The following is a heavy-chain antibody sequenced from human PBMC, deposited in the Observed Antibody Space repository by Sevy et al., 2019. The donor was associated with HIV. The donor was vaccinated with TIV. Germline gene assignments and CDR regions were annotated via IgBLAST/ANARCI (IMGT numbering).Heavy chain of an antibody. D-gene: IGHD1-26*01. V-gene: IGHV3-21*06. CDR2: ISGSSNYI. Sequence: GGSLRLSCAASGFTFSSYSMNWVRQAPGKGLEWVSAISGSSNYIYYPESVKGRFIISRENVKNTLYLQMNSLRADDTAVYYCARGAPDGRYDYFDYWGQGTLVTVSS. J-gene: IGHJ4*02. CDR1: GFTFSSYS. CDR3: ARGAPDGRYDYFDY.